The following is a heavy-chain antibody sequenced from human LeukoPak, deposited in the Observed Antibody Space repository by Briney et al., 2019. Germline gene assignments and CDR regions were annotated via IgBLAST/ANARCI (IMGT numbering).Heavy chain of an antibody. V-gene: IGHV4-61*02. CDR1: GGSISSGSYY. Sequence: SQTLSLTCTVSGGSISSGSYYWSCIRQPAGKGLECIGRIYTSGSTNYNPSLKSRVTISVDTSKNQFSLKLSSVTAADTAVYYCARLPPLYCSSTSCFDYWGQGTLVTVSS. J-gene: IGHJ4*02. CDR2: IYTSGST. CDR3: ARLPPLYCSSTSCFDY. D-gene: IGHD2-2*01.